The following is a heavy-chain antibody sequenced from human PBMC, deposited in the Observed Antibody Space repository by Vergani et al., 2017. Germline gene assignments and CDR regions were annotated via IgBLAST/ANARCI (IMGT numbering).Heavy chain of an antibody. V-gene: IGHV5-51*01. CDR3: AGRASEGRQWDY. Sequence: EVQLVQSGAQVKKPGESLKISCKGSGYSFTRYWIGCVRQMPGKGVEWMGIIYPGYSDTSYSPSFQGQVTISADKSISTAYLQWSSLKASDTAMYYCAGRASEGRQWDYWGQGTLVTVSA. CDR2: IYPGYSDT. D-gene: IGHD6-19*01. J-gene: IGHJ4*02. CDR1: GYSFTRYW.